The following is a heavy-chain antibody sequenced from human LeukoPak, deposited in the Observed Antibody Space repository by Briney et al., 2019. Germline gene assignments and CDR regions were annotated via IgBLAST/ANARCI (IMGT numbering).Heavy chain of an antibody. V-gene: IGHV3-13*01. CDR2: IGTASDT. J-gene: IGHJ6*03. Sequence: RPGGSLRLPCAASGFTFSSFDMHWVRQPTGQGLEWVSTIGTASDTYYPGSVEGRFTLSRDNAKNSLYLQMNSLTAGDTAVYYCARGPPRGKYYYMDVWGKGTTVTVSS. CDR3: ARGPPRGKYYYMDV. D-gene: IGHD1-1*01. CDR1: GFTFSSFD.